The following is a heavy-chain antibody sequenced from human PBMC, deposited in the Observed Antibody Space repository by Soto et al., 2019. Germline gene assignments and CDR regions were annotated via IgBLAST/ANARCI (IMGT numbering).Heavy chain of an antibody. J-gene: IGHJ1*01. Sequence: SGPTLVNPTQTLTLTCTFSGFSLSTFGMGVGWIRQPPGKAMEWLALIYWNDDKRYSPSLKSRLTITKDTSKNLVVLTMTNMNPVDTATYYCVNSPDSSPSESWGQGTLVIVSS. CDR1: GFSLSTFGMG. CDR3: VNSPDSSPSES. V-gene: IGHV2-5*01. CDR2: IYWNDDK. D-gene: IGHD5-18*01.